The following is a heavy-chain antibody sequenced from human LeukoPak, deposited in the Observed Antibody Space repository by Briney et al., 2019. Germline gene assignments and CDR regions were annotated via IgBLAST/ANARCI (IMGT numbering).Heavy chain of an antibody. V-gene: IGHV3-7*01. D-gene: IGHD3-3*01. J-gene: IGHJ4*01. CDR2: IKEDGGEK. CDR1: GFTFSSDW. Sequence: GGSLRLTCAASGFTFSSDWMTWVRQAPGKGLEWVANIKEDGGEKFYLDSVKGRFTISRDNSRNSLYLQMNSLRAEDTAVYYCARVSAEWLLSYWGHGTLVTVSS. CDR3: ARVSAEWLLSY.